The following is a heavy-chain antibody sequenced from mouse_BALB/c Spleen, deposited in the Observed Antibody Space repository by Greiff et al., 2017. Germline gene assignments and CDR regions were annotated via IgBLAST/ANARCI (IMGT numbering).Heavy chain of an antibody. CDR2: ISSGGSYT. CDR3: ARHSGNYYFDY. CDR1: GFTFSSYG. V-gene: IGHV5-6*01. D-gene: IGHD2-1*01. Sequence: EVKLVESGGDLVKPGGSLKLSCAASGFTFSSYGMSWVRQTPDKRLEWVATISSGGSYTYYPDSVKGRFTISRDNAKNTLYLQMSSLKSEDTAMYYCARHSGNYYFDYWGQGTTLTVSS. J-gene: IGHJ2*01.